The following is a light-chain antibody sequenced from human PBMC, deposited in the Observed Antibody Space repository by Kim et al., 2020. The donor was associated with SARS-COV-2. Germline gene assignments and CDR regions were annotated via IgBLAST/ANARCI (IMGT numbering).Light chain of an antibody. CDR3: MQGIHFALT. CDR2: LGS. CDR1: QSLLYSNGKNY. V-gene: IGKV2-28*01. Sequence: DIVMTQSPLSLPVTPGEPASISCRSSQSLLYSNGKNYLSWYLQKPGQSPQLLIYLGSNRASGVPDRFSGSGSGTDFTLEISRVEAEDVGVYYCMQGIHFALTFGGGTKVDIK. J-gene: IGKJ4*01.